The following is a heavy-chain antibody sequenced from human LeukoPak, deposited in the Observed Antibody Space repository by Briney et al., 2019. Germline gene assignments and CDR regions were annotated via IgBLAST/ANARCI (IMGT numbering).Heavy chain of an antibody. D-gene: IGHD3-10*01. Sequence: APVKVSCKASGYTFTGYYMHWVRQAPGQGLEWMGWINPNSGGTNYAQKFQGRVTMTRDTSISTAYMELRSLRSDDTAVYYCARFYVLGDGSGADYWGQGTLVTVSS. V-gene: IGHV1-2*02. J-gene: IGHJ4*02. CDR2: INPNSGGT. CDR3: ARFYVLGDGSGADY. CDR1: GYTFTGYY.